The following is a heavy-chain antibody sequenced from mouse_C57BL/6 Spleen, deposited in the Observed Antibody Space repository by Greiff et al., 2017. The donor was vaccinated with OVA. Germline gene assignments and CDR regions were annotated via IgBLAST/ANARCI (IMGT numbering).Heavy chain of an antibody. D-gene: IGHD2-3*01. CDR3: ARSGFYDGYPGFDY. V-gene: IGHV1-50*01. Sequence: QVQLQQPGAELVKPGASVKLSCKASGYTFTSYWMQWVKQRPGQGLEWIGEIDPSDSYTNYNQKFKGKATLTVDTSSSTAYMQLSSLTSEDSAVYYCARSGFYDGYPGFDYWGQNTTLPVSS. J-gene: IGHJ2*01. CDR1: GYTFTSYW. CDR2: IDPSDSYT.